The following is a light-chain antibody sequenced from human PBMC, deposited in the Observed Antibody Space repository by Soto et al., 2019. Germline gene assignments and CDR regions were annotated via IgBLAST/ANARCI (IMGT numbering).Light chain of an antibody. J-gene: IGKJ1*01. CDR1: QSVRSY. CDR3: QQYDNWPQT. V-gene: IGKV3-15*01. CDR2: GAS. Sequence: EIVMTQSPATLSVSAGERATLSCGASQSVRSYLAWYQQKPGQAPRLLIQGASTRAPGIPARFSGSGSGTDFTLTISSLQSEDFALYYCQQYDNWPQTFGQGTKVDI.